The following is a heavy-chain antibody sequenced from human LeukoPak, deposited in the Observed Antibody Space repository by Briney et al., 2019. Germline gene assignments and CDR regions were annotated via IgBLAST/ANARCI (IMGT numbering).Heavy chain of an antibody. CDR3: ARGLGSYYTYYMDV. Sequence: SETLSLTCTVSGGSFRGDYYWAWIRQPPGKGLEWIGSIYSGGRIYYNPSLKSRVSISIDTSNNDLSLKVTSVTAADTAVYYCARGLGSYYTYYMDVWGKGTTVTISS. D-gene: IGHD1-26*01. V-gene: IGHV4-39*07. CDR2: IYSGGRI. CDR1: GGSFRGDYY. J-gene: IGHJ6*03.